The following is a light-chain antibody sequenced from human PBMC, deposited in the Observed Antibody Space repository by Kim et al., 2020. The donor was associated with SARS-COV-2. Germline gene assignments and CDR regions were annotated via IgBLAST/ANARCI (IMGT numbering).Light chain of an antibody. CDR2: RNN. Sequence: GQRVTISCSGSSSNIGSNYVYWYQQLPGTAPKLLIYRNNQRPSGVHYRFSGSKSGTSASLAISGLRSEDEADYYCAAWDDSLSAWVFGGGTQLTVL. J-gene: IGLJ3*02. CDR1: SSNIGSNY. V-gene: IGLV1-47*01. CDR3: AAWDDSLSAWV.